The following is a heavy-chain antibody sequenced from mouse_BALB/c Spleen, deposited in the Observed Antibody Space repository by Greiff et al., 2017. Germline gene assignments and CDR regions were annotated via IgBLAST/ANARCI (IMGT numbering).Heavy chain of an antibody. CDR2: IDPANGNT. D-gene: IGHD2-2*01. Sequence: VQLQQSGAELVKPGASVKLSCTASGFNIKDTYMHWVKQRPEQGLEWIGRIDPANGNTKYDPKFQGKATITADTSSNTAYLQLSSLTSEDTAVYYCAPFYYGYDDGYAMDYWGQGTSVTVSS. J-gene: IGHJ4*01. CDR3: APFYYGYDDGYAMDY. CDR1: GFNIKDTY. V-gene: IGHV14-3*02.